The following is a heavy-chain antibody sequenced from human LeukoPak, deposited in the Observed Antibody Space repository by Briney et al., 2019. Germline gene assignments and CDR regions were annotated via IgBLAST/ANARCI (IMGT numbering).Heavy chain of an antibody. CDR3: ARERDGVYPDAFDI. Sequence: GASVKVSCKASGYTFTSYAMHWVRQAPGQRLEWMGWINAGNGNTKYSQEFQGRVTMTRDMSTSTVYMELSSLRSEDTAVYYCARERDGVYPDAFDIWGQGTMVTVSS. CDR1: GYTFTSYA. D-gene: IGHD2-8*01. J-gene: IGHJ3*02. V-gene: IGHV1-3*03. CDR2: INAGNGNT.